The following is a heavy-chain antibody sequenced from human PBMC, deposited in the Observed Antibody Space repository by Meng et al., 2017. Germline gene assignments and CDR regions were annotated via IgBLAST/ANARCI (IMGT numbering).Heavy chain of an antibody. CDR3: ARSSGWCRDDF. J-gene: IGHJ4*02. CDR1: GYTLTDYY. Sequence: SVTVSCKASGYTLTDYYMHWVRQAPGQGLEWMGWINPNTDATNYAPKFHGRVTMTRDTSISTAYMELTGLTSDGTAVYYCARSSGWCRDDFWGQGTLVTVSS. CDR2: INPNTDAT. D-gene: IGHD6-19*01. V-gene: IGHV1-2*02.